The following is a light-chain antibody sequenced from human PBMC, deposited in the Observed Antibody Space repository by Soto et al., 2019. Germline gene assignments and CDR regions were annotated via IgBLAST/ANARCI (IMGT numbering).Light chain of an antibody. V-gene: IGKV3-20*01. CDR3: QQYGSSPRT. CDR1: QSVRSNY. CDR2: DAS. Sequence: EIVLTQSPGTLSLSPGERATLSCRASQSVRSNYLAWYQQKPGQAPRLLIYDASSRATGIPDRFSGSGSGTDFTLTISRLEPEDFAVYYCQQYGSSPRTFGQGTKAEIK. J-gene: IGKJ1*01.